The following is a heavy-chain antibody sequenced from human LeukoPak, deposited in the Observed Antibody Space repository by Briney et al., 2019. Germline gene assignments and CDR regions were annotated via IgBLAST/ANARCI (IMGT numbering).Heavy chain of an antibody. J-gene: IGHJ4*02. D-gene: IGHD3-10*01. CDR2: VSPYNGNT. CDR3: AKDSSITYYYGSGEIDY. CDR1: GYTFTDYD. Sequence: ASVKVSCKTSGYTFTDYDITWVRQAPGQGLEWMGRVSPYNGNTYYSQRFQDRVTITKDTSTGTAYMELRSLRSDDTAVYYCAKDSSITYYYGSGEIDYWGQGTLVTVSS. V-gene: IGHV1-18*01.